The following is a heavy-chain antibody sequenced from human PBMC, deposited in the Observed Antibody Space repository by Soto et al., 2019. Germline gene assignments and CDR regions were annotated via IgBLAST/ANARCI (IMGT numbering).Heavy chain of an antibody. V-gene: IGHV3-30*18. CDR2: ISSDGSNE. D-gene: IGHD6-25*01. J-gene: IGHJ4*02. CDR1: GFTFSTYD. CDR3: AKDLGDSSADDGADY. Sequence: QVQLVESGGGVVQPGRSLRLSCAASGFTFSTYDMHWVRQAPGKGLEWVAGISSDGSNEYYADSVKGRFTISRDSSKKPLYVQRNRLRAEDTAVYYCAKDLGDSSADDGADYWGQGTLVTVSS.